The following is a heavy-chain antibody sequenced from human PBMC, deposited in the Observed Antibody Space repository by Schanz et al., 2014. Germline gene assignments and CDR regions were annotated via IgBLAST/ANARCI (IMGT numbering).Heavy chain of an antibody. V-gene: IGHV1-2*02. CDR1: GNPLTAFY. CDR2: IDPNSGGT. J-gene: IGHJ4*02. CDR3: ARARYTGYDCSGY. D-gene: IGHD5-12*01. Sequence: QVQLVQSGAEVKKPGASVKVSCKASGNPLTAFYLHWIRQAPGQGLEWMGWIDPNSGGTNYAQKFQGRVTLTSDTSISTAFMELSGLTSDDTATYFCARARYTGYDCSGYWGQGTLLIVSS.